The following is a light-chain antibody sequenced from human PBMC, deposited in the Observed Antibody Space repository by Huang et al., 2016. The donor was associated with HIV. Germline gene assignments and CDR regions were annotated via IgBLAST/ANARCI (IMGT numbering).Light chain of an antibody. J-gene: IGKJ4*01. CDR3: QQYYRTPLT. CDR1: QTVLHSSKNMPY. CDR2: WAS. V-gene: IGKV4-1*01. Sequence: DIVMTQSPDSLSVSLGERATINCKSSQTVLHSSKNMPYLAWYQQKPRQPPKLLIYWASTRASGVPDRFRGSASGTDFTLTISSLQAEDGAVYYCQQYYRTPLTFGRGTNVEIK.